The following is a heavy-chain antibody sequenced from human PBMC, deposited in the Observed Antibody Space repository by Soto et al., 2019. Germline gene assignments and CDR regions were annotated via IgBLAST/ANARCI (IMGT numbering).Heavy chain of an antibody. CDR1: GYTLTDLS. J-gene: IGHJ1*01. Sequence: QVQLVQSGAEVKKPGASVKVSCKVSGYTLTDLSIHWARQAPGKGLEWMGGFDPENGETVYAQKFQGRVTMTQDTSTDTGYMELRSLTSEDTATYYCATEALCDGGDCYSIHFHPWGQGTLVTVSS. CDR3: ATEALCDGGDCYSIHFHP. D-gene: IGHD2-21*02. CDR2: FDPENGET. V-gene: IGHV1-24*01.